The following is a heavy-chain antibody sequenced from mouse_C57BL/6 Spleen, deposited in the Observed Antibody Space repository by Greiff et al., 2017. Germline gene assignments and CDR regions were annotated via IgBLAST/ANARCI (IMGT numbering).Heavy chain of an antibody. V-gene: IGHV5-4*01. J-gene: IGHJ4*01. CDR3: ARDRGYSTYAMDY. CDR2: ISDGGSYT. Sequence: EVKLVESGGGLVKPGGSLKLSCAASGFTFSSYAMSWVRQTPEKRLEWVATISDGGSYTYYPDNVKGRFTISRDNAKNYLYLQMSHLKSEDTAMYYCARDRGYSTYAMDYWGQGTSVTVSS. D-gene: IGHD2-5*01. CDR1: GFTFSSYA.